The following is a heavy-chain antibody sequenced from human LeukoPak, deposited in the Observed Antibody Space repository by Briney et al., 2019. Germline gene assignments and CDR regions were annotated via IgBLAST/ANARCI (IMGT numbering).Heavy chain of an antibody. J-gene: IGHJ4*02. V-gene: IGHV3-7*01. D-gene: IGHD5-18*01. Sequence: GGSLRLSCAASGFIFSSYWMSWVRQAPGKGLEWVANIKQDGSEKYYVDSVKGRFTISRDNAKNSLYLQMNSLRVEDTALYYCAKVGPGYSYAYVDYWGQGTLVTVSS. CDR2: IKQDGSEK. CDR3: AKVGPGYSYAYVDY. CDR1: GFIFSSYW.